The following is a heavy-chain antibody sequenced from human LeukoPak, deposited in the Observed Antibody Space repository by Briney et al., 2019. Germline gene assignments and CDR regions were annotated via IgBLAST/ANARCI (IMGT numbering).Heavy chain of an antibody. D-gene: IGHD5/OR15-5a*01. J-gene: IGHJ6*02. Sequence: SQTLSLTCAISGDSASSNSGTWNWIRQSPSRGLEWLGRTYYGSKWYSDYAVSVKSRITINPDTSKNLFSLQLNSATPEDTAVYYCARGKSKRLDVWGQGTTVTVSS. CDR2: TYYGSKWYS. CDR1: GDSASSNSGT. CDR3: ARGKSKRLDV. V-gene: IGHV6-1*01.